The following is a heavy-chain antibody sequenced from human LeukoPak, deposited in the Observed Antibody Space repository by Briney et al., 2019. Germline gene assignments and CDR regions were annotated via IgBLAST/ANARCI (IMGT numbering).Heavy chain of an antibody. CDR2: INPNSGDR. CDR1: GYTFTDYY. Sequence: SVMVSCKASGYTFTDYYIHWVRQAPGQGFEWMGWINPNSGDRNYAQRFQDRVTLTRDTSISTAYMELTNLRTDDTAIYYCARPKGDFYNWFDPWGQGTLVTVSS. D-gene: IGHD2-21*02. V-gene: IGHV1-2*02. J-gene: IGHJ5*02. CDR3: ARPKGDFYNWFDP.